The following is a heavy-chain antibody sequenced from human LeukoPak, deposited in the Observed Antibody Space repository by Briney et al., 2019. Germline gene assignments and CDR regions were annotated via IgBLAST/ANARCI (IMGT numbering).Heavy chain of an antibody. J-gene: IGHJ4*02. CDR3: ARVAGESRDY. V-gene: IGHV3-21*01. CDR2: ITGSSSYI. Sequence: PGGSLRLSCAASGFTFSTYTMNWVRRAPGKGLEWVSSITGSSSYIFSADSLKGRFTISRDNAKNSLYLQMNSLRAEDTAVYYCARVAGESRDYWGQGTLVTVSS. CDR1: GFTFSTYT.